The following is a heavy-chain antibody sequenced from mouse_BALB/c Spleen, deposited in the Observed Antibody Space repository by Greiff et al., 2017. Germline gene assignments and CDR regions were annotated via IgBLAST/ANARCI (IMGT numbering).Heavy chain of an antibody. CDR3: ARLLYAMDY. CDR2: ISSGGRT. V-gene: IGHV5-6-5*01. CDR1: GFTFSSYA. J-gene: IGHJ4*01. Sequence: EVKLMESGGGLVKPGGSLKLSCAASGFTFSSYAMSWVRQTPEKRLEWVASISSGGRTYYPDSVKGRFTISRDNARNILYLQMSSLRSEDTAMYYCARLLYAMDYWGQGTSGTVSA.